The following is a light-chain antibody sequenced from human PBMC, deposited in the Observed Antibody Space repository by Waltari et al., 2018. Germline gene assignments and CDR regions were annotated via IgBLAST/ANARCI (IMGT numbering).Light chain of an antibody. CDR1: QGIRSN. Sequence: TCRASQGIRSNLAWYQQKPGKAPKLLISAASTLQSGVPLRFSGSGSGTDFTLTISSLQPEDFATYYCQQLNSYPITFGQGTRLEIK. V-gene: IGKV1-9*01. CDR2: AAS. CDR3: QQLNSYPIT. J-gene: IGKJ5*01.